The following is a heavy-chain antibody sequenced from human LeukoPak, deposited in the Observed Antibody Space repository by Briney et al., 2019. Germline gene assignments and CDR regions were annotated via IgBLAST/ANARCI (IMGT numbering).Heavy chain of an antibody. CDR1: GFTFTNYW. Sequence: PGGSLRLSCPPSGFTFTNYWMTWVRQAPGKGPEWVANIRQDGSETNYVDSVRGRFTIARDNTKNSLYLQMTSLRGEDTAVYYCASRAGKPGNTPWCFDYWGQGALVTVSS. J-gene: IGHJ4*02. CDR2: IRQDGSET. D-gene: IGHD1-7*01. V-gene: IGHV3-7*01. CDR3: ASRAGKPGNTPWCFDY.